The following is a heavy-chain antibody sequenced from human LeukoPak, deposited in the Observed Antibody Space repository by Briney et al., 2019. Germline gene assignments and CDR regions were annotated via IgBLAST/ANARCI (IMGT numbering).Heavy chain of an antibody. Sequence: ASVKVSCKASGYTLTGYFMHWVRRAPGQGLEWMGWINPKNGDTNYAQNLQGRVTMTRDTSISTAYMELSRLRSDDTAVYYCGRSHGGNSFDYWGQGTLVTVSS. V-gene: IGHV1-2*02. CDR3: GRSHGGNSFDY. J-gene: IGHJ4*02. CDR2: INPKNGDT. D-gene: IGHD4-23*01. CDR1: GYTLTGYF.